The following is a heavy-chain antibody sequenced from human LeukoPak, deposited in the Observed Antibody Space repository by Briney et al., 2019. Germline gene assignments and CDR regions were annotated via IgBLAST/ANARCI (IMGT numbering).Heavy chain of an antibody. CDR1: GFTSSSYA. D-gene: IGHD2/OR15-2a*01. CDR3: ARQIGNWFDP. J-gene: IGHJ5*02. Sequence: GRSLRLSCAASGFTSSSYAMHWVRQAPGKGLEWVAVISYDGSNKYYADSVKGRFTISRDNSKNTLYLQMNNLRAEDTAVYYCARQIGNWFDPWGQGTLVTVSS. V-gene: IGHV3-30-3*01. CDR2: ISYDGSNK.